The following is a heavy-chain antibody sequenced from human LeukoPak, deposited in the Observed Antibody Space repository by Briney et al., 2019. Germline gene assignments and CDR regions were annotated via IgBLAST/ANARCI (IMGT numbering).Heavy chain of an antibody. Sequence: SETLSLTCTVSGGSISSGSYYWSWIRQPAGKGLEWVGRIYTSGSTNYNPSLKSRVTISVDTSKNQFSLKLSSVTAADTAGYYCARGADIAMVPPADWFDPWGQGTLVTVSS. CDR2: IYTSGST. CDR3: ARGADIAMVPPADWFDP. CDR1: GGSISSGSYY. V-gene: IGHV4-61*02. J-gene: IGHJ5*02. D-gene: IGHD5-18*01.